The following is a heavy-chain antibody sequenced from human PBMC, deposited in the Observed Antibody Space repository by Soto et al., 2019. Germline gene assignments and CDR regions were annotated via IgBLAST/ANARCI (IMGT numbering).Heavy chain of an antibody. J-gene: IGHJ3*02. CDR2: INPNSGGT. CDR3: ARDYCSSTSCYFSGAFDI. V-gene: IGHV1-2*04. CDR1: GYTFTGYY. D-gene: IGHD2-2*01. Sequence: ASVKVSCKASGYTFTGYYMHWVRQAPGQGLEWMGWINPNSGGTNYAQKFQGWVTVTRDTSISTAYMELSRLRSDDTAVYYCARDYCSSTSCYFSGAFDIWGQGTMVTVSS.